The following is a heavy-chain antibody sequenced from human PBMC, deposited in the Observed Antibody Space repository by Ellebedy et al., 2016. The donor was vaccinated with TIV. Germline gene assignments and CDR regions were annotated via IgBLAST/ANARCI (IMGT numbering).Heavy chain of an antibody. CDR3: VRDGAYGDYSPGYYGLNV. CDR1: GFSFRSYW. D-gene: IGHD4-17*01. V-gene: IGHV3-7*03. CDR2: VNQDGTEN. J-gene: IGHJ6*02. Sequence: GGSLRLSCAASGFSFRSYWMSWVRQAPGKGLEWVANVNQDGTENYVVDSVKGRFTISRDNTKNSLYVQMNSLRVEDTAVYYCVRDGAYGDYSPGYYGLNVWGQGTAVTVSS.